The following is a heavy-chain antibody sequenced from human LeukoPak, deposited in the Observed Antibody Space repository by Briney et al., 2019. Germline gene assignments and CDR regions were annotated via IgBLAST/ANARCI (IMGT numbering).Heavy chain of an antibody. J-gene: IGHJ4*02. CDR3: ARAGIVVVKYYFDH. Sequence: SETLSLTCAVYGGSFSGYYWSWIRQPPGKGLEWIGEINHSGSTNYNPSLKSRVTISVDTSKNQFSLKLSSVTAADTAVYYCARAGIVVVKYYFDHWGQGTLVTVSS. V-gene: IGHV4-34*01. CDR2: INHSGST. CDR1: GGSFSGYY. D-gene: IGHD3-22*01.